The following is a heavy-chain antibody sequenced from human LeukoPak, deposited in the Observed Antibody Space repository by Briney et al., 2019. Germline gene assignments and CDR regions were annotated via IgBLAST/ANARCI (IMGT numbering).Heavy chain of an antibody. CDR1: GYTFTNYD. J-gene: IGHJ4*02. CDR3: VRGVRIAVAGTHYYFDY. D-gene: IGHD6-19*01. Sequence: ASVKVSCKASGYTFTNYDINWARQATGQGLEWMGWMNPNSGNTGYAQKFQGRVTMTKSTSITTAYMDLSSLRSEDTAVYYCVRGVRIAVAGTHYYFDYWGQGTLVTVSS. V-gene: IGHV1-8*01. CDR2: MNPNSGNT.